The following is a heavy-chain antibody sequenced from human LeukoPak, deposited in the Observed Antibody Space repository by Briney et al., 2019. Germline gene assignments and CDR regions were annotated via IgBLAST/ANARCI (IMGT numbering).Heavy chain of an antibody. V-gene: IGHV3-7*05. D-gene: IGHD4-23*01. J-gene: IGHJ4*02. Sequence: GGSLRLSCAASGFTFSSYWMSWVRQAPGKGLAWVANIKQDGSEKYYVDSVKGRFTISRDNSKNTLYLQMNSLRAEDTAVYYCANLKTVVTPGSDYWGQGTLVTVSS. CDR3: ANLKTVVTPGSDY. CDR2: IKQDGSEK. CDR1: GFTFSSYW.